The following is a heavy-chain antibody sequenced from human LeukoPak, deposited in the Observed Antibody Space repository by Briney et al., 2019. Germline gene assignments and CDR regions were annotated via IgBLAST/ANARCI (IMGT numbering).Heavy chain of an antibody. D-gene: IGHD5-12*01. Sequence: SETLSLTCTVSGGSISTYYWSWIRQPPGQGLEWIGYIYYTGGTDYNPSLKSRVTISVDTSRNQFSLKLSSVTAADTAVYYCASYSDYASSYWGQGTLVTVSS. CDR3: ASYSDYASSY. J-gene: IGHJ4*02. V-gene: IGHV4-59*12. CDR1: GGSISTYY. CDR2: IYYTGGT.